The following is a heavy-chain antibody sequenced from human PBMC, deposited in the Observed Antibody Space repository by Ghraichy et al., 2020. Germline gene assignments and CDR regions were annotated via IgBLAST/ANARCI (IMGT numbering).Heavy chain of an antibody. V-gene: IGHV4-39*01. D-gene: IGHD6-19*01. CDR1: GGSISSSSYY. CDR2: IYYSGST. Sequence: SETLSLTCTVSGGSISSSSYYWGWIRQPPGKGLEWIGSIYYSGSTYYNPSLKSRVTISVYTSKNQFSLKLSSVTAADTAVYYCAMPSLYSSGWYPFDYWGQGTLVTVSS. J-gene: IGHJ4*02. CDR3: AMPSLYSSGWYPFDY.